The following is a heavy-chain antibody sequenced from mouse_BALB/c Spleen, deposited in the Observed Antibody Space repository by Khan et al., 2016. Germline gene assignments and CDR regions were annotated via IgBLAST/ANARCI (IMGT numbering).Heavy chain of an antibody. Sequence: EVELVESGGGLVQPGGSMKLSCAASGFTFSDAWMDWVRQSPEKGLEWVAEVRTKANNHATYYAESVNGRFTISRDDSRSSVYLQMHSLRPEDAGIYYCTRFGTNWDFDYWGQGTTLTVSS. CDR1: GFTFSDAW. D-gene: IGHD4-1*01. V-gene: IGHV6-6*01. CDR2: VRTKANNHAT. J-gene: IGHJ2*01. CDR3: TRFGTNWDFDY.